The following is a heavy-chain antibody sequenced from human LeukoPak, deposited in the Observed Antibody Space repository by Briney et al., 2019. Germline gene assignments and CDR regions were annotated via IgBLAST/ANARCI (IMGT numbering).Heavy chain of an antibody. CDR2: VHGGNGNT. D-gene: IGHD3-22*01. J-gene: IGHJ4*02. CDR1: GYSFSAYA. Sequence: ASVKVSCKASGYSFSAYAMHWVRQAPGQRLEWMGWVHGGNGNTKYSQKFQDRVTITRDTSASIAYMELSSLRSEDTAMYYYARSLYYFDSSGYYYPFNFWGQGTLVTVSS. V-gene: IGHV1-3*01. CDR3: ARSLYYFDSSGYYYPFNF.